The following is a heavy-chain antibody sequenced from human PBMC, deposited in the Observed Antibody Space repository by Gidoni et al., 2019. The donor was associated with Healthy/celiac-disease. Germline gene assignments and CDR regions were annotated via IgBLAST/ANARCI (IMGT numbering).Heavy chain of an antibody. CDR1: GFTFSSYW. CDR3: ARGTGGYCSGGSCYRYGAFDI. D-gene: IGHD2-15*01. V-gene: IGHV3-74*01. J-gene: IGHJ3*02. CDR2: INSDGSST. Sequence: EVQLVESGGGLVQPGGSLRLSCAASGFTFSSYWMHWVRQAPGKGLVWVSRINSDGSSTSYADSVKGRFTISRDNAKNTLYLQMNSLRAEDTAVYYCARGTGGYCSGGSCYRYGAFDIWGQGTMVTVSS.